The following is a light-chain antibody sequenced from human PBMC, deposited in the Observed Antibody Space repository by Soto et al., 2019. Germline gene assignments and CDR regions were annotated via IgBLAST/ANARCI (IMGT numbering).Light chain of an antibody. Sequence: QSALTQPRSVSGSPGQSVTISCTGTSSDVGYYNYVSWYQQHPGKVPKLMIYDVTKRPSGVPVRFSGSKSGNTASLTISGLQADDEADYYCCSYAGRSTPYVFGTGTKLTVL. CDR2: DVT. CDR3: CSYAGRSTPYV. CDR1: SSDVGYYNY. V-gene: IGLV2-11*01. J-gene: IGLJ1*01.